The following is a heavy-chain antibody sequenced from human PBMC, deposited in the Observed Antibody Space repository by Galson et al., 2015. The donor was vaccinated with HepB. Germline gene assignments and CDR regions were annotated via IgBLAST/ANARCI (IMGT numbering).Heavy chain of an antibody. CDR2: IYSGGST. CDR3: ARFGRTCYYDSSGYSSLDY. Sequence: SLRLSCAASGFTVSSNYMSWVRQAPGKGLEWVSVIYSGGSTYYADSVKGRFTISRDNSKNTLYLQMNSLRAEDTAVYYCARFGRTCYYDSSGYSSLDYWGQGTLVTVSS. J-gene: IGHJ4*02. D-gene: IGHD3-22*01. V-gene: IGHV3-66*01. CDR1: GFTVSSNY.